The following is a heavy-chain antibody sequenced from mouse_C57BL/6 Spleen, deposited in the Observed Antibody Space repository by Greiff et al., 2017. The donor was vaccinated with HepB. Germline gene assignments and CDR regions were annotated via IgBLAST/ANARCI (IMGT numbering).Heavy chain of an antibody. Sequence: VQLQQSGPELVKPGASVKISCKASGYAFSSSWMNWVKQRPGKGLEWIGRIYPGDGDTNYNGKFKGKATLTADKSSSTSDRQLSSLTSEDSSVYFGARQRVSGDDWGQGTSVTVSS. J-gene: IGHJ4*01. V-gene: IGHV1-82*01. CDR3: ARQRVSGDD. CDR1: GYAFSSSW. CDR2: IYPGDGDT. D-gene: IGHD6-2*01.